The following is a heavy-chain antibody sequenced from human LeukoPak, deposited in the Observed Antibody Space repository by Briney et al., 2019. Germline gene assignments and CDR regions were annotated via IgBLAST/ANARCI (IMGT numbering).Heavy chain of an antibody. CDR1: GFIFSSYW. D-gene: IGHD1-26*01. V-gene: IGHV3-74*01. Sequence: PGGSLGLSCAASGFIFSSYWMHWVRQAPGKGLVWVSRINSDGSSTSYADSVKGRFTISRDNAKNTLYLQMNSLRAEDTAVYYCARDRYSGSYSDYWGQGTLVTVSS. J-gene: IGHJ4*02. CDR3: ARDRYSGSYSDY. CDR2: INSDGSST.